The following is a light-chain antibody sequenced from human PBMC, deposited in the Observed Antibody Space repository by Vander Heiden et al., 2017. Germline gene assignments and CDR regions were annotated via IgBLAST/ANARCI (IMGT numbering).Light chain of an antibody. CDR1: SSDVGGYNY. CDR2: DVN. V-gene: IGLV2-11*01. Sequence: QSALPNPPPVPGPRGRSVTISCTGTSSDVGGYNYVSWYQQHPGTAPKLIIYDVNKRPSGVPDRFSGSKSGNTASLTISGLQAEDEADYYCCSYAGSYTYVFATGTKVTVL. CDR3: CSYAGSYTYV. J-gene: IGLJ1*01.